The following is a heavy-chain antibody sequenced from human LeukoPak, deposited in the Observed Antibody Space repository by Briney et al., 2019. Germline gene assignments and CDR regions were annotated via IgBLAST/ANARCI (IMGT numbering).Heavy chain of an antibody. CDR2: IRQDGSEK. CDR3: ARDPLTLYDYYMDV. J-gene: IGHJ6*03. V-gene: IGHV3-7*01. D-gene: IGHD3-9*01. Sequence: GGSLRLSCAASGFTFSSYWMSWVRQAPGKGLEWVAKIRQDGSEKYYGDSVKGRFTISRDNAKNSLYLQMNSLRAEDTAVYYCARDPLTLYDYYMDVWGKGTTVTVSS. CDR1: GFTFSSYW.